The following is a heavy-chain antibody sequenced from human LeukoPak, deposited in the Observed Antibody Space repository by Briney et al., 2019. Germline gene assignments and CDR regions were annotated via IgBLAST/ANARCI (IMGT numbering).Heavy chain of an antibody. D-gene: IGHD3-10*01. Sequence: PSETLSLTCAVYGGSFSGYYWSWIRQPPGKGLEWIGEINHSGSTNYNPSLKSRVTISVDTSKNQFSLKLSSVTAADTAVYYCARGGGFGELLRFYDYWGQGTLVTVSS. CDR2: INHSGST. CDR3: ARGGGFGELLRFYDY. J-gene: IGHJ4*02. V-gene: IGHV4-34*01. CDR1: GGSFSGYY.